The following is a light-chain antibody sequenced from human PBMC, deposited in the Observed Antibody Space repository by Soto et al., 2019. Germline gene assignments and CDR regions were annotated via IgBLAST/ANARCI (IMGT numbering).Light chain of an antibody. Sequence: DIVMTQSPLSLPVTPGEPASISCRSSQTLLHSNGYNYLDWYLQKPEQSPQLLIYLGSSRASGVPDRFSGSGSGTDFTLKISRVEAEDVGFYYCMQALQTPTFGGGTKVEIK. J-gene: IGKJ4*01. CDR1: QTLLHSNGYNY. V-gene: IGKV2-28*01. CDR3: MQALQTPT. CDR2: LGS.